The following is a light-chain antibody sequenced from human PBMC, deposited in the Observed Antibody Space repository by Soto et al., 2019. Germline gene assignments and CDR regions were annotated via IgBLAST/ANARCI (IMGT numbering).Light chain of an antibody. CDR3: CSYAGSYTFV. CDR2: DVS. Sequence: QSVLAQPRSVSGSPGQSVTISCTGTASDVGGYSYVSWYQQHPGKVPKLIIYDVSKWPSGVPDRFSGSKSGNTASLTISGIQAEDEGDYYCCSYAGSYTFVFGTGTRSPS. V-gene: IGLV2-11*01. J-gene: IGLJ1*01. CDR1: ASDVGGYSY.